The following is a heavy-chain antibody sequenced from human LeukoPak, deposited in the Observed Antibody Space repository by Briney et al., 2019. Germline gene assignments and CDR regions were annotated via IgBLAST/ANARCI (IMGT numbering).Heavy chain of an antibody. CDR1: GYTFTNFP. CDR2: INTNTGNP. CDR3: ARATTVTSFRIEYFQL. V-gene: IGHV7-4-1*02. D-gene: IGHD4-17*01. Sequence: GESLKISCKASGYTFTNFPMNLVRQAPGQRLEWMGSINTNTGNPTYALAFTGRFVFSLDTSVSTAYLQIISLETEDTAVYYCARATTVTSFRIEYFQLWGQGTLVTVSS. J-gene: IGHJ1*01.